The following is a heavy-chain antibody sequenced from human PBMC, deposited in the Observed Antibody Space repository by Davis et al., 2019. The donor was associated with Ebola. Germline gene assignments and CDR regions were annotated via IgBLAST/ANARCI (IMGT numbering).Heavy chain of an antibody. CDR1: GGSFSGYY. Sequence: MPSETLSLTCAVYGGSFSGYYWSWIRQPPGKGLEWIGYIYYSGSTNYNPSLKSRVTISVDTSKNQFSLKLSSVTAADTAVYYCARLEYSSSSTFFDYWGQGTLVTVSS. D-gene: IGHD6-6*01. CDR2: IYYSGST. CDR3: ARLEYSSSSTFFDY. J-gene: IGHJ4*02. V-gene: IGHV4-59*08.